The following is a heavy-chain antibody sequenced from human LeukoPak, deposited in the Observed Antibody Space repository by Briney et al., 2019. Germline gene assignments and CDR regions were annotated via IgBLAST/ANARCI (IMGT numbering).Heavy chain of an antibody. CDR1: GFSFSSYA. J-gene: IGHJ3*02. D-gene: IGHD1-26*01. Sequence: RSGGSLRLSCAASGFSFSSYAMSWVRQAPGKGLEWVSSISGSGGSTYYADSMKGRFTISRDNSKSTLYLQMNSLRAEDTAVYYCAKVPNGSAPRGRTFDIWGQGTMVTVSS. V-gene: IGHV3-23*01. CDR2: ISGSGGST. CDR3: AKVPNGSAPRGRTFDI.